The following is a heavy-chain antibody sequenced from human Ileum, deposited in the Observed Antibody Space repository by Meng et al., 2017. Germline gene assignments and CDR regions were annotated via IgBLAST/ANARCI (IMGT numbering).Heavy chain of an antibody. V-gene: IGHV4-34*01. D-gene: IGHD4-11*01. CDR2: ISRSGTT. CDR3: ARSGVTTVTYLD. CDR1: GGSFSTYY. J-gene: IGHJ4*02. Sequence: QGHLQQWGAGLLKPSETLSLTCAIGGGSFSTYYWSWIRQPPGKGLEWIGEISRSGTTNYNPSLRSRVTISVDTSKNQFSLTVTSVTAADSALYYCARSGVTTVTYLDWGQGTLVTVSS.